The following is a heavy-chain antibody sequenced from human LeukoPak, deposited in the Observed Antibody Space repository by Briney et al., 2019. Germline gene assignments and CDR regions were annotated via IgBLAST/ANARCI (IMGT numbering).Heavy chain of an antibody. CDR1: GFTFSIAY. CDR3: ITPLPYSAQ. D-gene: IGHD2-21*01. CDR2: IKPKTDGETT. J-gene: IGHJ4*02. V-gene: IGHV3-15*07. Sequence: GGSRGFSLAASGFTFSIAYMNWVGQAQGRGREWFGRIKPKTDGETTEYAAPVKDRFSISRDDSKSMMYLQMNSLKTEDTAVYYCITPLPYSAQGGQGTLVTVSS.